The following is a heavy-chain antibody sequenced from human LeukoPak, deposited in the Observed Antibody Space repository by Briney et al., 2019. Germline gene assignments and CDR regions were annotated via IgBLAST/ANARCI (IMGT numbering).Heavy chain of an antibody. V-gene: IGHV4-59*01. CDR2: IYYSGST. CDR1: GGSISSYY. Sequence: SETLSLTCTVSGGSISSYYWSWVRQPPGKGLEWIGYIYYSGSTNYNPSLKSRVTISVDTSKNQFSLKLSSVTAADTALYYCARGNGWYVHWGQGTLVTVSS. CDR3: ARGNGWYVH. J-gene: IGHJ5*02. D-gene: IGHD2-8*01.